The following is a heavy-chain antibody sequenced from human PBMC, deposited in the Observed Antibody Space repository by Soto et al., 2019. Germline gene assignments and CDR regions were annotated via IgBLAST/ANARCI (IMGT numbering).Heavy chain of an antibody. CDR1: GFTFSDYY. CDR3: ASAGGHFGVVSYYFDY. J-gene: IGHJ4*02. D-gene: IGHD3-3*01. CDR2: ISSSGSTI. V-gene: IGHV3-11*01. Sequence: PGGSLRLSCASSGFTFSDYYMSWIRQAPGKGLEWVSYISSSGSTIYYADSVKGRFTISRDNAKNSLYLQMNSLRAEDTAVYYCASAGGHFGVVSYYFDYWGQGTLVTVSS.